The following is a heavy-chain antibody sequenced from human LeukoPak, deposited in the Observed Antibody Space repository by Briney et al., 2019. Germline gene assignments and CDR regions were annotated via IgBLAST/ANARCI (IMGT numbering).Heavy chain of an antibody. CDR2: ISGSGGAT. V-gene: IGHV3-23*01. J-gene: IGHJ3*01. CDR1: GFRFSSYA. Sequence: PGGSLRLSCVGSGFRFSSYAMSWVRQAPGKGLEWVSGISGSGGATYYIGPAKGRFTISRDNSKNTLYLQMSDLRAEDTAVYYCAKNYDDFGGNYFCAFDVWGHGTVVTVSS. D-gene: IGHD3-3*01. CDR3: AKNYDDFGGNYFCAFDV.